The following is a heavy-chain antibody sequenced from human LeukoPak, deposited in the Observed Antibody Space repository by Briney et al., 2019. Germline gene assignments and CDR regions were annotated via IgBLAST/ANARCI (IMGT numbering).Heavy chain of an antibody. V-gene: IGHV1-2*02. D-gene: IGHD4-17*01. CDR2: INPNSGGT. Sequence: GASVKVSCTASGYTFTGYYMHWVRQAPGQGLEWMGWINPNSGGTNYAQKFQGRVTMTRDTSISTAYMELSRLRSDDTAVYYCARIWDYGDYEGWFDPWGQGTLVTVSS. CDR1: GYTFTGYY. CDR3: ARIWDYGDYEGWFDP. J-gene: IGHJ5*02.